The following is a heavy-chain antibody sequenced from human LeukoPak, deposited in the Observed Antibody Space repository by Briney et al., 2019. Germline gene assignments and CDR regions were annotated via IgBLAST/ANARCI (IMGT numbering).Heavy chain of an antibody. V-gene: IGHV5-51*01. J-gene: IGHJ4*02. CDR3: ARQQDQFDY. CDR2: IYPGDSDT. Sequence: YWSWIRQPPGKGLEWMGIIYPGDSDTRYSPSFQGQVTISADKSISTAYLQWSSLKASDTAMYYCARQQDQFDYWGQGTLVTVSS. CDR1: YW.